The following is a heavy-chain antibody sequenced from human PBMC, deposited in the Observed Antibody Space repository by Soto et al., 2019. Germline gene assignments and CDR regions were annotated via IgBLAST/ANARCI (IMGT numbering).Heavy chain of an antibody. J-gene: IGHJ4*02. CDR2: IDPSDSYT. CDR1: GYSFTSYW. CDR3: ARHRFLEWLSG. Sequence: PGEALKVSCKGSGYSFTSYWISWVRQMPGKGVEWMGRIDPSDSYTNYSPSFQGHVAISADKSISTAYLQWSSLKASDTAMYYCARHRFLEWLSGWGEGTLVTVSS. D-gene: IGHD3-3*01. V-gene: IGHV5-10-1*01.